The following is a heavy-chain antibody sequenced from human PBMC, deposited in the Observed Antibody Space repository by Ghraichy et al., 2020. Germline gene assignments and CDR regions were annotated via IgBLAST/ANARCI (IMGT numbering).Heavy chain of an antibody. Sequence: GGSLRLSCAASGFTFSDYYMSWIRQAPGKGLEWVSYISSSSSYTNYADSVKGRFTISRDNAKNSLYLQMNSLRAEDTAVYYCARVYYGSGSYYKAHFDYWGQGTLVTVSS. CDR2: ISSSSSYT. V-gene: IGHV3-11*06. CDR3: ARVYYGSGSYYKAHFDY. CDR1: GFTFSDYY. D-gene: IGHD3-10*01. J-gene: IGHJ4*02.